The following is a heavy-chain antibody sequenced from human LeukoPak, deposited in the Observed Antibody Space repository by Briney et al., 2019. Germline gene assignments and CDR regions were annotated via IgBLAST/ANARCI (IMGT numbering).Heavy chain of an antibody. V-gene: IGHV4-4*02. J-gene: IGHJ4*02. D-gene: IGHD6-25*01. Sequence: SETLSLTCDVSGGSVTSTNWWTWFRQPPGKGLEWIGEVHLDGRTNCNPSLKSRLVMSADLPENHISLKLTSVTAADTAVYYCAREGGFYRPLDYSGQGTLVTVSS. CDR2: VHLDGRT. CDR3: AREGGFYRPLDY. CDR1: GGSVTSTNW.